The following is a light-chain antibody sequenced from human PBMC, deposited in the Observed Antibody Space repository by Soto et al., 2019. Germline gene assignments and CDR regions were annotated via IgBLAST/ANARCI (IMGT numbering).Light chain of an antibody. CDR3: QQYNSYST. CDR2: DAS. Sequence: DIQMTQSPSTLSASVVDRVTITFRASQSISGWLAWYQQKPGTAPKLLIYDASSLESGVPSRFSGSGSGTEFTLTITSLHTEDFASYYCQQYNSYSTFGQGTKVDIK. J-gene: IGKJ1*01. CDR1: QSISGW. V-gene: IGKV1-5*01.